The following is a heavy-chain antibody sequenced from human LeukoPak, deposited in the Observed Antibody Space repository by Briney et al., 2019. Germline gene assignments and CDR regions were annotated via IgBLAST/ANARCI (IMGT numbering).Heavy chain of an antibody. D-gene: IGHD2-15*01. Sequence: ASVKVSCKASGYTFASYYMHWVRQAPGQGLEWMGIINPSGGSTSYAQKFQGRVTMTRDTSTSTVYMELSSLRSEDTAVYYSARGSPSAIVVVVAAGADWGYWGQGTLVTVSS. V-gene: IGHV1-46*01. CDR3: ARGSPSAIVVVVAAGADWGY. CDR2: INPSGGST. J-gene: IGHJ4*02. CDR1: GYTFASYY.